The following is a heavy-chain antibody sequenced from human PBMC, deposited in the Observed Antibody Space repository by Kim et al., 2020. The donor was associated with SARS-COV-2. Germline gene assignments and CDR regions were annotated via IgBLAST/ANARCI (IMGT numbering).Heavy chain of an antibody. J-gene: IGHJ3*02. CDR1: GGSISSGGYY. V-gene: IGHV4-31*03. CDR2: IYYSGST. D-gene: IGHD3-9*01. CDR3: ASSPEGYFDWFDAFDI. Sequence: SETLSLTCTVSGGSISSGGYYWSWIRQHPGKGLEWIGYIYYSGSTYYNPSLKSRVTISVDTSKNQFSLKLSSVTAADTAVYYCASSPEGYFDWFDAFDIWGQGTMVTVSS.